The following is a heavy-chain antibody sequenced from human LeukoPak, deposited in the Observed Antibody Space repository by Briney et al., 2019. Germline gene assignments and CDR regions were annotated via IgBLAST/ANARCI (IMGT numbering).Heavy chain of an antibody. D-gene: IGHD3-10*01. Sequence: PGGSLRLSCAASGFTFSSYSMNWVRQAPGKGLEWVSCTSSRSSYIYYADSVKGRFTISRDNAKSSLYLQMNSLRAEDTAVYYCARDYYMAFDIWGQGTMVTVSS. V-gene: IGHV3-21*01. J-gene: IGHJ3*02. CDR1: GFTFSSYS. CDR2: TSSRSSYI. CDR3: ARDYYMAFDI.